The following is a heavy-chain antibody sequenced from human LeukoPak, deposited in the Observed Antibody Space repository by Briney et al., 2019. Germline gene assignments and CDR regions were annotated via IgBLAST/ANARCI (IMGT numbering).Heavy chain of an antibody. Sequence: WASVKVSCKASGYTFTSYDINWVRQATGQGLEWMGWMNPNSGNTGYAQKFQGRVTMTRNTSISTAYMELSSPRSEDTAVYYCARPLVAATPGDAFDIWGQGTMVTVSS. D-gene: IGHD2-15*01. CDR2: MNPNSGNT. J-gene: IGHJ3*02. CDR3: ARPLVAATPGDAFDI. CDR1: GYTFTSYD. V-gene: IGHV1-8*01.